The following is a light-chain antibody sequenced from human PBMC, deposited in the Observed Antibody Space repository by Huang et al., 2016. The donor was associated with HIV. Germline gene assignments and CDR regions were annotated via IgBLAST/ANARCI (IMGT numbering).Light chain of an antibody. J-gene: IGKJ1*01. CDR1: QSVSTW. V-gene: IGKV1-5*03. CDR3: QQYKSFPWT. Sequence: DIQMTQSSSTLSASVGDTVTIACRASQSVSTWLAWYQQQAGRAPNRLIYETSTLESGVPSRFSGGGSGTDFTLTISSRQPDDFATYYCQQYKSFPWTFGQGTKVEV. CDR2: ETS.